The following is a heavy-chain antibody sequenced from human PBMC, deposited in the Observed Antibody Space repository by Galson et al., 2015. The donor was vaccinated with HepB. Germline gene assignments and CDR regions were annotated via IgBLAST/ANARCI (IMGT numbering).Heavy chain of an antibody. Sequence: SLRLSCAASGFTFSSYTMNWVRQTPGKGLQWVSYISTNGATIHYADSVKGRFTIARDNAKNTMWLKMNSLRAEDTAVYYCATTTFGSCAYWTFDIWGQGTLVTASS. V-gene: IGHV3-48*04. J-gene: IGHJ3*02. CDR3: ATTTFGSCAYWTFDI. D-gene: IGHD3-16*01. CDR1: GFTFSSYT. CDR2: ISTNGATI.